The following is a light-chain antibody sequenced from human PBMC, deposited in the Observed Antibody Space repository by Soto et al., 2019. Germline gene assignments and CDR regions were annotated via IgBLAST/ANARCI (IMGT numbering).Light chain of an antibody. CDR3: QVWDSSSDPHVV. CDR1: NIGSKS. Sequence: SYELTQPPSVSVAPGKTARITCGGNNIGSKSVHWYQQKPGQAPVLVIYYDSDRPSGIPERFSGSNSENTATLTISRVEAGDEADYYCQVWDSSSDPHVVFGGGTKLTVL. V-gene: IGLV3-21*04. CDR2: YDS. J-gene: IGLJ2*01.